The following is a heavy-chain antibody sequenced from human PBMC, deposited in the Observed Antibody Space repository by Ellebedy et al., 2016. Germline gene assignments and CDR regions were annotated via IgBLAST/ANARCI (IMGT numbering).Heavy chain of an antibody. V-gene: IGHV3-30*14. J-gene: IGHJ4*02. CDR1: GFTFSSYA. Sequence: GESLKISXAASGFTFSSYAMHWVRQAPGKGLEWVAVISYDGSNKYYADSVKGRFTIPRDNSKNTLYLQMNSLRAEDTAVYYCARDHAYDSSSDYWGQGTLVTVSS. CDR3: ARDHAYDSSSDY. CDR2: ISYDGSNK. D-gene: IGHD3-22*01.